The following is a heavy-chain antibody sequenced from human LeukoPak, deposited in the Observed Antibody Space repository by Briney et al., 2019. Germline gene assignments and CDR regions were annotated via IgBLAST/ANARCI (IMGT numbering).Heavy chain of an antibody. CDR3: ARVRWGGLYYFDY. V-gene: IGHV3-48*03. D-gene: IGHD3-16*01. CDR2: ISTSGSTT. Sequence: PGGSLRLSCAASGFTFSSFEMNWVRQAPGKGLEWVSYISTSGSTTYYADSVKGRFTISRDNAKNSLYLQMNSLRAEDTAVYYCARVRWGGLYYFDYWGQGTLVTVSS. CDR1: GFTFSSFE. J-gene: IGHJ4*02.